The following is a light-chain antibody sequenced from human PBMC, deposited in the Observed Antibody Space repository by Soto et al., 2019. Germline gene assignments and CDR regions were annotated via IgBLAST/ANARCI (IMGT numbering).Light chain of an antibody. CDR2: NDG. CDR3: QVWGSNADPYVV. J-gene: IGLJ2*01. Sequence: SSELTQPPSVSVAPGETATITCGGDNSGGKSVHWYQRKPGQAPLLIIYNDGDRPSGIPERFSGSNSGNTATLTVSRVEAGDEADDYCQVWGSNADPYVVFGGGTKLTVL. V-gene: IGLV3-21*04. CDR1: NSGGKS.